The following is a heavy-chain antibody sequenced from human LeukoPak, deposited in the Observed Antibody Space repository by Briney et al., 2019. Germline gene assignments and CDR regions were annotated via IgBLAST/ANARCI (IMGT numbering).Heavy chain of an antibody. Sequence: GGSLRLSCAAFGFTFSSYVMNWVRQAPGKGLEWVAAISNTATFIYYADSLKGRFTISRDNAKSSLYLQMNSLRAEDTAVYYCARRYCSDGSCFVDYWGQGTLVTVSS. D-gene: IGHD2-15*01. J-gene: IGHJ4*02. V-gene: IGHV3-21*01. CDR3: ARRYCSDGSCFVDY. CDR1: GFTFSSYV. CDR2: ISNTATFI.